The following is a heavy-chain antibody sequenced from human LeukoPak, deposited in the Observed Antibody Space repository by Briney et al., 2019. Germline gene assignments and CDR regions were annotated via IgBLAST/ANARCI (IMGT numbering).Heavy chain of an antibody. Sequence: PSETLSLTCAVYGGSFSGYYWSLIRQPSGKGLEWIGEINHSGSTNYNPSLKSRVTISVDTSKNQFSLKLSSVTAADTAVYYCAREKLRLGELSLGIDYWGQGTLVTVSS. CDR1: GGSFSGYY. D-gene: IGHD3-16*02. CDR3: AREKLRLGELSLGIDY. V-gene: IGHV4-34*01. J-gene: IGHJ4*02. CDR2: INHSGST.